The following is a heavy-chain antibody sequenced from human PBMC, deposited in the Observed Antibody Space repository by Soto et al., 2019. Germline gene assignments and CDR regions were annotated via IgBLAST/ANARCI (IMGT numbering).Heavy chain of an antibody. V-gene: IGHV3-30-3*01. CDR1: GFTFSSYA. CDR3: ARERGGYSSDF. Sequence: PGGSLRLSCAASGFTFSSYAMHWVRQAPGKGLEWVTVISYDGSNKYYADSVKGRFTISRDNSKNTLYLQMNSLRAEDKAVYYCARERGGYSSDFWGQGTLVTVSS. J-gene: IGHJ4*02. D-gene: IGHD2-15*01. CDR2: ISYDGSNK.